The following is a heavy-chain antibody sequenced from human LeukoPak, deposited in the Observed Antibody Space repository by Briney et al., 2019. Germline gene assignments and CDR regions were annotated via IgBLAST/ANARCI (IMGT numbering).Heavy chain of an antibody. J-gene: IGHJ5*02. D-gene: IGHD6-13*01. Sequence: GDSLKISCKGSGYSFTSYWIGWVRQMPGKGLEWMGIIYPGDSDTRYSPSFQGQVTISADKSISTAYLQWSSLKASDTAMYYCARRKGGSSWANNWFDPWGQGTLVTVSS. V-gene: IGHV5-51*01. CDR2: IYPGDSDT. CDR3: ARRKGGSSWANNWFDP. CDR1: GYSFTSYW.